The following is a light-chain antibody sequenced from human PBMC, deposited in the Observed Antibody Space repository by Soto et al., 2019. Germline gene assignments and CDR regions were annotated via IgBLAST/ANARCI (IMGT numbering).Light chain of an antibody. V-gene: IGKV4-1*01. J-gene: IGKJ1*01. CDR3: QQYYRIPQT. CDR2: WAS. Sequence: DIVMTQSPDSLAVSLGERATINCKSSQSVLHSSNNKNYLVWYQQKPGQPPKLLIYWASTRESGVPDRFSGSGSGTDFTLTISSLQAEDVAVYYCQQYYRIPQTFGHGTKVEIK. CDR1: QSVLHSSNNKNY.